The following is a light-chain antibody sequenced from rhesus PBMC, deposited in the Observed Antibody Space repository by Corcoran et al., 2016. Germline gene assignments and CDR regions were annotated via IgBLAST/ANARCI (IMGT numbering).Light chain of an antibody. V-gene: IGKV1-25*02. J-gene: IGKJ3*01. CDR2: AAA. CDR3: QHGYDIFS. CDR1: QGISNN. Sequence: DIQMTQSPSYLSASVGDTVTITCQASQGISNNLAWYQQKPGKVPKLLIDAAATLQSGVPSRLSGSGSGTDFPLTIRSLQPDDFATYYCQHGYDIFSFGPWTKLDI.